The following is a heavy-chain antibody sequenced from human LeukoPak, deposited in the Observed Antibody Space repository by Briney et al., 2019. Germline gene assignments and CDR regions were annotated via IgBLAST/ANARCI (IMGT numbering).Heavy chain of an antibody. CDR3: ASGYSYGYFDY. CDR1: GGSISSSSYY. V-gene: IGHV4-39*07. CDR2: IYYSGST. J-gene: IGHJ4*02. D-gene: IGHD5-18*01. Sequence: SSETLSLTCTVSGGSISSSSYYWGWIRQPPGKGLEWIGSIYYSGSTYYNPSLKSRVTISVDTSKNQFSLKLSSVTAADTAVYYCASGYSYGYFDYWGQGTLVTVSS.